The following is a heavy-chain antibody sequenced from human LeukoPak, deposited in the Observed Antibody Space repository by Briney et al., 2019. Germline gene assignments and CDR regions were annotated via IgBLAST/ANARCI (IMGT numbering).Heavy chain of an antibody. V-gene: IGHV4-59*01. CDR1: GGSISSYY. CDR2: IYYSGST. CDR3: AREFSGSLDY. Sequence: SETLSLTCTVSGGSISSYYWSWIRQPPGKGLEWIGYIYYSGSTNYNPSLKSRVTISVDTSKNQFSLKPSSVTAADTAVYYCAREFSGSLDYWGQGTLVTVSS. J-gene: IGHJ4*02. D-gene: IGHD1-26*01.